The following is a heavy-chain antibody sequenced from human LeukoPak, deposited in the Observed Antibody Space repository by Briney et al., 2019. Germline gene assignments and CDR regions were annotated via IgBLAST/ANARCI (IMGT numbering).Heavy chain of an antibody. D-gene: IGHD4-17*01. J-gene: IGHJ4*02. CDR2: IKQDGSQK. V-gene: IGHV3-7*01. CDR1: GFTFSSYL. Sequence: PGGSLRLSCAASGFTFSSYLMSWVRQAPGKGLEWVANIKQDGSQKYYVDSVKGRFTISRDNAKNSLYLQMNSLRAEDTAVYYCARGGTTVTPKNFVFWGQGTLVTVSS. CDR3: ARGGTTVTPKNFVF.